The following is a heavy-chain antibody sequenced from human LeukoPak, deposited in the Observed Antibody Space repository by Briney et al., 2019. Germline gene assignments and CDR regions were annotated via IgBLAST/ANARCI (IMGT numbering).Heavy chain of an antibody. D-gene: IGHD3-10*01. J-gene: IGHJ4*02. CDR3: ARLARGRGPGVDY. V-gene: IGHV4-34*01. CDR2: INHSGST. CDR1: GGSFSGYY. Sequence: PSETLSLTCAVYGGSFSGYYWSWIRQPPGKGLEWIGEINHSGSTNYNPSLKSRVTISVDTSKNQFSLKLSSVTAADTAVYYCARLARGRGPGVDYWGQGTLVTVSS.